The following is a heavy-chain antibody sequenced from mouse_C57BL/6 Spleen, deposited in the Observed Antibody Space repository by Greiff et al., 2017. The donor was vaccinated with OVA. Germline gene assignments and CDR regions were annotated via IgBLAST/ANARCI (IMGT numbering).Heavy chain of an antibody. CDR3: TTSPPDGYYSNFDV. V-gene: IGHV14-1*01. CDR1: GFNIKDYY. D-gene: IGHD2-3*01. Sequence: EVQLQQSGAELVRPGASVKLSCTASGFNIKDYYMHWVKQRPEQGLEWIGRIDPEDGDTVYAPKFQGKATMTADTSSNTAYLQLSSLTSEDTAVYYCTTSPPDGYYSNFDVWGTGTTVTVSS. CDR2: IDPEDGDT. J-gene: IGHJ1*03.